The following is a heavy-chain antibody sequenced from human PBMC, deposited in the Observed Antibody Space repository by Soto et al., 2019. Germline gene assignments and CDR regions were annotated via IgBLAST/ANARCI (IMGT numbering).Heavy chain of an antibody. CDR2: IKQDESDK. Sequence: HPVGSLRLSCAVSGFRFRDYWMSWVRQAPGKGLEWVANIKQDESDKYYVDSVKGRFTISRDNAKNALYLQMNSLRVEDTAVYYCAAYCYTMTCTHFHGYSWGQGTQVTVSS. D-gene: IGHD3-16*02. CDR3: AAYCYTMTCTHFHGYS. CDR1: GFRFRDYW. J-gene: IGHJ5*02. V-gene: IGHV3-7*03.